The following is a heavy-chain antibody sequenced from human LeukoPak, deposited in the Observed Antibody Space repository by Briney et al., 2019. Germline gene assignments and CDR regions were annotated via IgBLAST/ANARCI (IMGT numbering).Heavy chain of an antibody. CDR2: ISYDGSNK. CDR3: AKDHGQGHSSSWYYFDH. CDR1: GFTFSSYG. Sequence: PGTSLRLSCAASGFTFSSYGMHWVRQAPGKGLEWVAVISYDGSNKYYADSVKGRFTISRDNSKHTLSLQMDSLGAEDTAVYYCAKDHGQGHSSSWYYFDHWGQGTLVTVSS. V-gene: IGHV3-30*18. D-gene: IGHD6-13*01. J-gene: IGHJ4*02.